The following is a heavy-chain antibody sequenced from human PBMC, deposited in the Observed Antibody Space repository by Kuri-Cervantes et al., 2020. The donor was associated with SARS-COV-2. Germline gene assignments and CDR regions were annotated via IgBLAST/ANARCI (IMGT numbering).Heavy chain of an antibody. CDR3: ARWGGTVSGEYYFDY. CDR2: IIPIFGTA. Sequence: SVKVSCKASGGTFRSYVISWVRQAPGQGLEWMGGIIPIFGTAKYAQKFQGRGTISTDESTNTAYMELNSLRSEDTAVYYCARWGGTVSGEYYFDYWGQGTLVTVSS. D-gene: IGHD4-17*01. CDR1: GGTFRSYV. V-gene: IGHV1-69*05. J-gene: IGHJ4*02.